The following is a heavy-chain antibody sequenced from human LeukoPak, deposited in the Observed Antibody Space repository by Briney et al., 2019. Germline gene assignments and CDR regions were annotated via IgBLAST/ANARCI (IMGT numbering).Heavy chain of an antibody. CDR2: IYYSGST. Sequence: SETLSLTCTVSGGSISSGGYYWSWIRQHPGKGLEWIGYIYYSGSTYYNPSLKSRVTISVDTSKNQFSLKLSSVTAADTAVYYCARGSSSFTPPDYWGQGTLVTVSS. CDR1: GGSISSGGYY. V-gene: IGHV4-31*03. CDR3: ARGSSSFTPPDY. D-gene: IGHD6-6*01. J-gene: IGHJ4*02.